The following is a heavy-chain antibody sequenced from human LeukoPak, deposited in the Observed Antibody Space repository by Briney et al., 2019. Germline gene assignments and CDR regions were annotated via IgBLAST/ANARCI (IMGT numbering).Heavy chain of an antibody. Sequence: SETLSLTCTVSGGSISSGTYYWGWIRQPPGKGLEWIGYIYYSGSTYYNPSLKSRVTISVDTSKNQFSLKLSSVTAADTAVYYCARHLRGRATAISRPFDYWGQGTLVTVSS. CDR1: GGSISSGTYY. V-gene: IGHV4-31*03. D-gene: IGHD2-2*02. CDR3: ARHLRGRATAISRPFDY. CDR2: IYYSGST. J-gene: IGHJ4*02.